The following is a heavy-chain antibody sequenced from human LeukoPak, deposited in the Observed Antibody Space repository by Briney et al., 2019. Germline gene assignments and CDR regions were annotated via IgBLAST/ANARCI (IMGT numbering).Heavy chain of an antibody. J-gene: IGHJ4*02. CDR2: INAGNGNT. D-gene: IGHD3-10*01. Sequence: GASVKVSCKASGYTFTSYAMHWVRQAPGQRLEWMGWINAGNGNTKYSQKFQGRVTITRDTSASTAYMELSSLRSEDTAVYYCARDRWYYGSGSPNDYWGQGTLVTVSS. CDR3: ARDRWYYGSGSPNDY. CDR1: GYTFTSYA. V-gene: IGHV1-3*01.